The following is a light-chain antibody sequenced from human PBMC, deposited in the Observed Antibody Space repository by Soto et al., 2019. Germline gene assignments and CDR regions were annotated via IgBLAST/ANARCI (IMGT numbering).Light chain of an antibody. J-gene: IGLJ1*01. CDR2: DVG. V-gene: IGLV2-14*03. CDR3: NSYREDHPRFYV. CDR1: HSDIGNYNY. Sequence: QSALPQPASLSGSPGQSITISCTGTHSDIGNYNYVSWYQHLPGKAPKLMIYDVGSRPSGVSSRFSGSKSGNTASLAISGLQAEDEADYYCNSYREDHPRFYVFGTGTKVTVL.